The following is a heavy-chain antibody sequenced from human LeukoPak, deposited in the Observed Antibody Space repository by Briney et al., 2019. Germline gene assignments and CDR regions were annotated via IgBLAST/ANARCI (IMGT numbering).Heavy chain of an antibody. CDR2: INHSGST. CDR1: GGSFSGYY. J-gene: IGHJ4*02. CDR3: AREVNSYGSWVFDY. D-gene: IGHD5-18*01. V-gene: IGHV4-34*01. Sequence: SQTLSLTCAVYGGSFSGYYWSWIRQPPGKGLEWLGEINHSGSTTYNPSLKSRVTISVDTPKNQFSLKLSSVTAADTAVYYCAREVNSYGSWVFDYWGQGTLVTVSS.